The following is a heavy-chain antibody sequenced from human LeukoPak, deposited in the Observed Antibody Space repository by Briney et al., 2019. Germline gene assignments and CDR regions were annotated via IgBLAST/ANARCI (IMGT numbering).Heavy chain of an antibody. CDR3: ARDGASAGYYGFDT. D-gene: IGHD3-22*01. J-gene: IGHJ3*02. CDR2: ISSSSSYI. Sequence: GGSLRLSCAASGFTFSSYRMNWVRQAPGKGLEWVSSISSSSSYIYYADSVKGRFTISRDNAKNSLYLQMNSLRAEDTAVYYCARDGASAGYYGFDTWGQGTMVTVS. V-gene: IGHV3-21*01. CDR1: GFTFSSYR.